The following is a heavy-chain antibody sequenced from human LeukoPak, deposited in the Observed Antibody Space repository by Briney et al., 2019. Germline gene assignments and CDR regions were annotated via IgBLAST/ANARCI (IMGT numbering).Heavy chain of an antibody. CDR1: GGTFSSYA. D-gene: IGHD3-3*01. CDR3: ARIVTIFGVPQGFDP. J-gene: IGHJ5*02. CDR2: IIPIFGTA. V-gene: IGHV1-69*01. Sequence: SVKVSCKASGGTFSSYAISWVRQAPGQGLEWMGGIIPIFGTANYAQKFQGRVTITADESTSTAYMELSSLRSEDTAVYYCARIVTIFGVPQGFDPWGQGTLVTVSS.